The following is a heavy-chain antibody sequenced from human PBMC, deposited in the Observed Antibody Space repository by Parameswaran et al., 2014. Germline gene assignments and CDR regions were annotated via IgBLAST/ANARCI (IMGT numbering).Heavy chain of an antibody. J-gene: IGHJ6*02. Sequence: WVRQAPGQGLEWMGWISAYNGNTNYAQKLQGRVTMTTDTSTSTAYMELRSLRSDDTAVYYCVRWFGELSYYYYGMDVWGQGTTVTVSS. CDR2: ISAYNGNT. V-gene: IGHV1-18*01. CDR3: VRWFGELSYYYYGMDV. D-gene: IGHD3-10*01.